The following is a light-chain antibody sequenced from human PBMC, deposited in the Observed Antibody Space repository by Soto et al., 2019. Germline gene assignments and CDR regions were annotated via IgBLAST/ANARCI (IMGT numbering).Light chain of an antibody. J-gene: IGKJ4*02. Sequence: DIQMTQSPSSLSASVGERVTLTCRASQSVSNYLAWYQQKPGKDPKLLIYAASTCQTGVPSRFSGSGSGTDFTLTISSLQPEDVATYYCQQCGIAPCTFGEGTKVELK. CDR1: QSVSNY. CDR3: QQCGIAPCT. V-gene: IGKV1-27*01. CDR2: AAS.